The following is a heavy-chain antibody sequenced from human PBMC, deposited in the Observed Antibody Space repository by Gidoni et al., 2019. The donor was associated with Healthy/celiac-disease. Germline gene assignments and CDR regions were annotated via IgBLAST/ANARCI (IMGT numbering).Heavy chain of an antibody. CDR3: VKISGITMVRGVHFDY. V-gene: IGHV3-64D*06. Sequence: EVQLVESGGGLVQPGGSLRLSCSAAGFTFSSHAMHWVRQAPGKGLEYVSAISSNGGSTYYADSVKGRFTISRDNSKNTLYLQMSSLRAEDTAVYYCVKISGITMVRGVHFDYWGQGTLVTVSS. CDR1: GFTFSSHA. J-gene: IGHJ4*02. CDR2: ISSNGGST. D-gene: IGHD3-10*01.